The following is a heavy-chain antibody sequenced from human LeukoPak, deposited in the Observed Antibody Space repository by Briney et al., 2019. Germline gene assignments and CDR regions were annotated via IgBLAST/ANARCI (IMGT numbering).Heavy chain of an antibody. Sequence: PSETLSLTCAVYGGSFSGYYWSWIRQPPGKGLEWVAEINHSGSTNYNPSLKSRLTISVDTSKNQFSLKLRAVTAADTAVYYCARGDTVAARPGRFDYWGQGTLVTVSS. CDR2: INHSGST. J-gene: IGHJ4*02. D-gene: IGHD6-6*01. CDR1: GGSFSGYY. V-gene: IGHV4-34*01. CDR3: ARGDTVAARPGRFDY.